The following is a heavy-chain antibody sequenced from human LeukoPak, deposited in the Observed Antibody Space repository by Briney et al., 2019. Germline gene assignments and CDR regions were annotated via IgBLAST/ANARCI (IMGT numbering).Heavy chain of an antibody. CDR1: GYTFTSYG. Sequence: ASVKVSCKASGYTFTSYGISWVRQAPGQGLEWMGIINPSGGSTSYAQKFQGRVTMTRDTSTSTVYMELSSLRSEDTAVYYCANGWGSYGLDYWGQGTLVTVSS. J-gene: IGHJ4*02. D-gene: IGHD5-18*01. V-gene: IGHV1-46*01. CDR2: INPSGGST. CDR3: ANGWGSYGLDY.